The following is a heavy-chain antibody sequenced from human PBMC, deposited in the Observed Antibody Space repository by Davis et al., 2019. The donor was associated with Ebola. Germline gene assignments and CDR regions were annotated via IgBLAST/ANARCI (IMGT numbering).Heavy chain of an antibody. V-gene: IGHV3-30*04. J-gene: IGHJ4*02. CDR2: ISYDGSNK. D-gene: IGHD2-15*01. Sequence: GESLKISCVASGFTFSSYAMHWVRQAPGKGLEWVAVISYDGSNKYYADSVKGRFTISRDNSKNTLYLQMNSLRAEDTAVYYCARALGYCSGGSCYSRPLFDYWGQGTLVTVSS. CDR3: ARALGYCSGGSCYSRPLFDY. CDR1: GFTFSSYA.